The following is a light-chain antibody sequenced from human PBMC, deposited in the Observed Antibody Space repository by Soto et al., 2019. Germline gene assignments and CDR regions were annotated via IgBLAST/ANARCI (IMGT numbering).Light chain of an antibody. V-gene: IGKV3-15*01. J-gene: IGKJ1*01. Sequence: EIVMTQSPATLSVSQGERATLSCRASQSVSSNLAWYQQKPGQAPRLLIYGASTRATGIPARFSGSGSVTEFNLTISSLQSEDFAVYYCQQYNNWLWTFGQGTKVEIK. CDR1: QSVSSN. CDR2: GAS. CDR3: QQYNNWLWT.